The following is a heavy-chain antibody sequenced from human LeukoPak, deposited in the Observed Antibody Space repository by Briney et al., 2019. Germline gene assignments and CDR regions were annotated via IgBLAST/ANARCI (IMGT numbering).Heavy chain of an antibody. CDR2: IRYDGSNK. V-gene: IGHV3-30*02. J-gene: IGHJ4*02. D-gene: IGHD2-2*01. CDR3: AKDPPYCSSTSCSYFDY. CDR1: GFTFSSYG. Sequence: GGSLRLSCAASGFTFSSYGMHWVRQAPGKGLEWVAFIRYDGSNKYYADSVKGRFTISRDNPKNTLYLQMNSLRAEDTAVYYCAKDPPYCSSTSCSYFDYWGQGTLVTVSS.